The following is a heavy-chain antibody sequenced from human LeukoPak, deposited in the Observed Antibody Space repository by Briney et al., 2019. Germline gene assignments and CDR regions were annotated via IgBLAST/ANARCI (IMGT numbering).Heavy chain of an antibody. CDR3: VRWAAGVVAGGAFDI. V-gene: IGHV1-8*02. Sequence: ASVKVSCKGTGCIFTSYDINWVRQATGQGLEWMGWMNPNSGNTGYAQKFQGRVTMTRNTSISTAYMELSSLRSEDTAAYYCVRWAAGVVAGGAFDIWGQGTMVTVSS. CDR1: GCIFTSYD. CDR2: MNPNSGNT. D-gene: IGHD3-22*01. J-gene: IGHJ3*02.